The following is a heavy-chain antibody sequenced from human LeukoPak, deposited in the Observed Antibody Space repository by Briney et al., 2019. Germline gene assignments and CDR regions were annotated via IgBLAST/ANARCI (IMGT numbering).Heavy chain of an antibody. Sequence: GGSLRLSCAASGFSFINYAMSWVRQAPGKGLEWVSGIRGSDSSTYYADSVRGRFTISRDNSKNTLYLQMNSLRAEDTAVYFCAKDLAYDSSDYWGFDCWGQGTLVTVSS. V-gene: IGHV3-23*01. CDR2: IRGSDSST. CDR1: GFSFINYA. CDR3: AKDLAYDSSDYWGFDC. J-gene: IGHJ4*02. D-gene: IGHD3-22*01.